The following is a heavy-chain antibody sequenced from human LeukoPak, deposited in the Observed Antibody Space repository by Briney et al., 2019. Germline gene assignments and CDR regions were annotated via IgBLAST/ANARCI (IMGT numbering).Heavy chain of an antibody. CDR2: IYHSGST. D-gene: IGHD3-10*01. CDR1: GGSISSSSYY. CDR3: ARDRGGLDAFDI. Sequence: SETLSLTCTVSGGSISSSSYYWGWIRQPPGKGLEWIGTIYHSGSTYYNPFLKSRVTISVDTSKNQFSLKLSSVTAADTAIYYCARDRGGLDAFDIWGQGTMVTVSS. V-gene: IGHV4-39*07. J-gene: IGHJ3*02.